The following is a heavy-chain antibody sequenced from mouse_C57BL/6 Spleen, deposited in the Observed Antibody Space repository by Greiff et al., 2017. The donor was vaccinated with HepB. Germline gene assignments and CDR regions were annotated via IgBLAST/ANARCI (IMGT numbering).Heavy chain of an antibody. CDR1: GFTFSDYG. CDR2: ISSGSSTI. Sequence: EVMLVESGGGLVKPGGSLKLSCAASGFTFSDYGMHWVRQAPEKGLEWVAYISSGSSTIYYADTVKGRFPISRDNAKNTLFLQMTSLRSEDTAMYYCARTTVVAPYYAMDYWGQGTSVTVSS. CDR3: ARTTVVAPYYAMDY. D-gene: IGHD1-1*01. J-gene: IGHJ4*01. V-gene: IGHV5-17*01.